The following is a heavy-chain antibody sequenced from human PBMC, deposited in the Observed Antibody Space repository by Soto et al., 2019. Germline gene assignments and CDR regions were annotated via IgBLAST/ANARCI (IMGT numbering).Heavy chain of an antibody. CDR1: GFTFSGYG. Sequence: QVQLVESGGGVVQSGRSLRLSCAASGFTFSGYGMHGVRQAPGKGLEWVAVIWYDGTNKFYGDSVKGRFTISRDNSLNTLYLQMDSVRADDTAIYYCATQRQAAAGFDFWGQGTLVSVSS. CDR3: ATQRQAAAGFDF. J-gene: IGHJ4*02. V-gene: IGHV3-33*01. D-gene: IGHD6-25*01. CDR2: IWYDGTNK.